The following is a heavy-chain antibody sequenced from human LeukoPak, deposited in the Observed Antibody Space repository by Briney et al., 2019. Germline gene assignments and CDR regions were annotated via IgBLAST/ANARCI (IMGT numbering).Heavy chain of an antibody. CDR3: AKEYDSSGYYNYFDY. CDR2: ISGDGGST. D-gene: IGHD3-22*01. V-gene: IGHV3-43*02. J-gene: IGHJ4*02. Sequence: GGSLRLSCAASGFTFGDYAMHWVRQAPGKGLEWVSLISGDGGSTYYADSVKGRFTISRDNSKNSLYLQMNSLRTEDTALYYCAKEYDSSGYYNYFDYWGQGTLVTVSS. CDR1: GFTFGDYA.